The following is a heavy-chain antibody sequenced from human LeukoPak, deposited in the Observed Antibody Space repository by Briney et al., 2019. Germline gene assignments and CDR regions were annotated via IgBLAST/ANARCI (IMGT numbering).Heavy chain of an antibody. Sequence: SETLSLTCAVYGGSFSGYYWIWIRQPPGEGLEWIGEINHSGSTNYNPSLKSRVTISVDTSKNQFSLKLSSVTAADTAVYFCARGHGQWGQGTLVTVSS. J-gene: IGHJ4*02. CDR1: GGSFSGYY. CDR3: ARGHGQ. CDR2: INHSGST. V-gene: IGHV4-34*01.